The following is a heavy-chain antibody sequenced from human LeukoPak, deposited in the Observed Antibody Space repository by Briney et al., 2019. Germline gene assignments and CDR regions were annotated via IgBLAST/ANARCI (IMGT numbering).Heavy chain of an antibody. J-gene: IGHJ4*02. CDR3: ARATLYDYYFNY. Sequence: ASVKVSCKASGYTFTSYGINWVRQATGQGLEWMGIINPSGGSTSYAQKFQGRVTMTRDTSTSTVYMELSSLRSEDTAVYYCARATLYDYYFNYWGQGTLVTVSS. CDR1: GYTFTSYG. V-gene: IGHV1-46*01. D-gene: IGHD5/OR15-5a*01. CDR2: INPSGGST.